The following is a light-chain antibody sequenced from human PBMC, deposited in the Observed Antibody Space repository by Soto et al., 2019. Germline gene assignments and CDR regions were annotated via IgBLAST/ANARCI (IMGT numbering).Light chain of an antibody. J-gene: IGLJ1*01. CDR3: SSYAGSNNFV. Sequence: QSVLTQPPSASGSPGQSVTISCTGTSSDVGGYNYVSWYQQHPGKAPKLMIFEVTRRPSGVPDRFSGSKSGNTASLTVYGLQAEDEADYYCSSYAGSNNFVFGSGTKATV. CDR2: EVT. V-gene: IGLV2-8*01. CDR1: SSDVGGYNY.